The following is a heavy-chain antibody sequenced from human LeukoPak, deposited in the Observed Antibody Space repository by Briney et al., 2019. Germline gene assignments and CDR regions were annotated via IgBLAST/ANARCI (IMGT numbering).Heavy chain of an antibody. CDR2: VDTSGSYI. Sequence: GGSLRLSCAASGFTFSDYSMNWVRQAPGKGLEWVSSVDTSGSYIYNADSVKGRFTISRDNAKNFLYLQMNSLRAEDTAVYYCARDLYSGNDYWGQGILVTVSS. V-gene: IGHV3-21*01. J-gene: IGHJ4*02. D-gene: IGHD1-26*01. CDR3: ARDLYSGNDY. CDR1: GFTFSDYS.